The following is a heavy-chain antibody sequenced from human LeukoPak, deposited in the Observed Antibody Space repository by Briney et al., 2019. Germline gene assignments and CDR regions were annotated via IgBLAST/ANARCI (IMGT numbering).Heavy chain of an antibody. V-gene: IGHV3-53*01. CDR2: IYKDGST. Sequence: PGGSLRLSCAGSGFIVSNNYMTWVRQAPGKGLEWVSVIYKDGSTYYADSVKGRFTISRDNSKNPVYLQMNSLRAEDTAVYYCARGYCSGRSCYMWYSDYWGQGTLVTVSS. CDR3: ARGYCSGRSCYMWYSDY. J-gene: IGHJ4*02. D-gene: IGHD2-15*01. CDR1: GFIVSNNY.